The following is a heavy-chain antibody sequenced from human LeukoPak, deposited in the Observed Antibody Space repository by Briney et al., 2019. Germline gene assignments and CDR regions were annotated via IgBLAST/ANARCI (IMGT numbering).Heavy chain of an antibody. D-gene: IGHD5-12*01. V-gene: IGHV3-23*01. J-gene: IGHJ4*02. Sequence: GGSLRLSCAASGFTFSNYAMSWVRQAPGKGLEWVSTISGSGGSTYYADSVKGRFTISRDNSKNTLYLQMNSLRAEDTAVYYCAKVRKATENDYWGQGTLVTVSS. CDR2: ISGSGGST. CDR3: AKVRKATENDY. CDR1: GFTFSNYA.